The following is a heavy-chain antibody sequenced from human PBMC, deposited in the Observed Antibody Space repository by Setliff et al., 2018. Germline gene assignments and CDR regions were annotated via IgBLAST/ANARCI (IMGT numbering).Heavy chain of an antibody. D-gene: IGHD2-15*01. CDR1: GFTFSNYW. Sequence: GSLRLSCAASGFTFSNYWMSWVRQTPGKGLERVAHIKQDGSEKYYVDSVRGRFTISRDNAKTSLYLQMNSLRAEDTAIYYCARDIRGILSLHDFDSWGQGTLVTVSS. J-gene: IGHJ4*02. V-gene: IGHV3-7*01. CDR2: IKQDGSEK. CDR3: ARDIRGILSLHDFDS.